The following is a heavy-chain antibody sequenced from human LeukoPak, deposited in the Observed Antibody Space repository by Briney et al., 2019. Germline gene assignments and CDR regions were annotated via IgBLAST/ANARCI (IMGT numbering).Heavy chain of an antibody. CDR3: AKSGDFYFGMDI. CDR1: GGSISSYY. V-gene: IGHV4-4*07. Sequence: SESLSLTRSVSGGSISSYYWNWIRQPARKGLEWIGRVFNTGTTNYNPSLKSRVTMSLDTSKSQFSLSLSSVTAADTAIYWCAKSGDFYFGMDIWGQGTTVTVSS. J-gene: IGHJ6*02. CDR2: VFNTGTT. D-gene: IGHD2-15*01.